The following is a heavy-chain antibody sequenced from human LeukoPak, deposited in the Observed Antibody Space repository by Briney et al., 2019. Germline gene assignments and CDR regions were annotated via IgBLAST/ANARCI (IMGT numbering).Heavy chain of an antibody. J-gene: IGHJ4*02. CDR2: ISSSSSTI. CDR3: SRNPRQSSYDLDY. V-gene: IGHV3-48*02. D-gene: IGHD5-12*01. CDR1: GFTFSGYS. Sequence: GGSLRLSCAASGFTFSGYSMNSVRQAPGKGLEWVSYISSSSSTIYYADSVKGRFTISRDNAKSSLSLQMNSLRDEDTAIYYSSRNPRQSSYDLDYWGQGTLVTVSS.